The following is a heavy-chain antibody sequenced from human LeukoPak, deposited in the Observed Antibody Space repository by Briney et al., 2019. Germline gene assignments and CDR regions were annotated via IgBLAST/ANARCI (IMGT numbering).Heavy chain of an antibody. V-gene: IGHV4-39*01. D-gene: IGHD5-24*01. CDR3: AVGRDGYKHIFDH. Sequence: SETLSLTCTVSGGSISSSSYYWGWIRQPPGKGLEWIGSIYYSGSTYYNPSLKSRVTISVDTSKNQFSLKLSSVTAADTAVYYCAVGRDGYKHIFDHWGQGTLVTVSS. J-gene: IGHJ4*02. CDR2: IYYSGST. CDR1: GGSISSSSYY.